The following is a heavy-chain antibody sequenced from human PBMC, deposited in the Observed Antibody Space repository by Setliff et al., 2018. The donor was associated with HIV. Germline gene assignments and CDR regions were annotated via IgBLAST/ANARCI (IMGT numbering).Heavy chain of an antibody. CDR1: GVSFSSSSYY. CDR2: FYYSGST. D-gene: IGHD3-3*01. V-gene: IGHV4-39*07. J-gene: IGHJ4*02. Sequence: TSETLSLTCTVSGVSFSSSSYYRGWIRQPPGKGLEWIGSFYYSGSTHYNPSLQSRVTMSIDTSTQQFFLNVTSVTAADTAVYYCAGFSYNFWVYRFDHWGQGALVTVSS. CDR3: AGFSYNFWVYRFDH.